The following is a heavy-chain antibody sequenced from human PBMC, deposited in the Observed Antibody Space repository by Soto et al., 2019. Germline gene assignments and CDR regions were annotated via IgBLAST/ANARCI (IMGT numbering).Heavy chain of an antibody. D-gene: IGHD6-19*01. Sequence: SETLSLTCTVSGGSISSSSYYWGWIRQPPGKGLEWIGSIYYSGSTYYNPSLKSRVTISVDTSKNQFPLKLSSVTAEDTAVYYCAINKAVAGAFDYWGQGTLVTVSS. CDR1: GGSISSSSYY. CDR3: AINKAVAGAFDY. CDR2: IYYSGST. V-gene: IGHV4-39*06. J-gene: IGHJ4*02.